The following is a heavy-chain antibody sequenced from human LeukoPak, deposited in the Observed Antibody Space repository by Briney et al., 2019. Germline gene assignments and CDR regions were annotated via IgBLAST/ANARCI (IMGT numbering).Heavy chain of an antibody. Sequence: QTGVSLRLSCAASVFTFTSYAMQWVRQAPGKGLEWGAYIAYDGSDKKYADSVRGRFTISRDDFKNTLYLQMNSLRSEDTAVYYCVKEEKYGSYWPFDSWGQGSLVTVSS. CDR2: IAYDGSDK. CDR3: VKEEKYGSYWPFDS. J-gene: IGHJ4*02. V-gene: IGHV3-30*02. D-gene: IGHD6-6*01. CDR1: VFTFTSYA.